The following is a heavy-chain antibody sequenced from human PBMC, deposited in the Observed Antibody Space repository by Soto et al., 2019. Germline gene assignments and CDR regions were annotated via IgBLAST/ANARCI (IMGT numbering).Heavy chain of an antibody. J-gene: IGHJ6*02. CDR1: GGTFSSYA. Sequence: SSVKVCCKASGGTFSSYAISWVRQAPGQGLEWMGRIIPFIGTANYAQKFQGRVTITADESTSTAYMELTSPRSEDTAVYYCARGVMTTVHASYYYRMDVWGQGPTVTVS. CDR2: IIPFIGTA. CDR3: ARGVMTTVHASYYYRMDV. V-gene: IGHV1-69*11. D-gene: IGHD4-4*01.